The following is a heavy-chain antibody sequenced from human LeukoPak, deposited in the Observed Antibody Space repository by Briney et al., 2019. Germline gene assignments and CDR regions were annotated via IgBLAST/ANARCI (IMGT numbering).Heavy chain of an antibody. D-gene: IGHD2-21*02. CDR3: ARIRDCGGDCYWANYYYYMDV. V-gene: IGHV4-30-4*07. CDR1: GGSISSGGYS. Sequence: SETLSLTCAVSGGSISSGGYSWSWIRQPPGKGLEWIGYIYYSGSTYYNPSLKSRVTISVDTSKNQFSLKLSSVTAADTAVYYCARIRDCGGDCYWANYYYYMDVWGKGTTVTVSS. CDR2: IYYSGST. J-gene: IGHJ6*03.